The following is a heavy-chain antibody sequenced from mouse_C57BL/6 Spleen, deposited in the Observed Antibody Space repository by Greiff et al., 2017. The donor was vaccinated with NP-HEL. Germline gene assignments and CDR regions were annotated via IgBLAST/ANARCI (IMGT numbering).Heavy chain of an antibody. CDR2: IRNKANGYTT. Sequence: EVQLKESGGGLVQPGGSLSLSCAASGFTFTDYYMSWVRQPPGKALEWLGFIRNKANGYTTEYSASVKGRFTISRDNSQSILYLQMNALRAEDSATYYCARFDYDGSFDYWGQGTTLTVSS. CDR1: GFTFTDYY. J-gene: IGHJ2*01. CDR3: ARFDYDGSFDY. V-gene: IGHV7-3*01. D-gene: IGHD2-4*01.